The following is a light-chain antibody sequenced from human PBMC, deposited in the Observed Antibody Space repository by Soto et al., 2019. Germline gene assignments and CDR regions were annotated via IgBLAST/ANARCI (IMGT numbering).Light chain of an antibody. Sequence: DIQMTQSPSSLSASVGDRVTITCRASQSISSYLNWHQQKPGKVPKRLIYAASSLQSGVPSRFSGSGYGTDFTLTISSLQSEDFAVYYCQQYNNWPRTFGQGTKVDIK. CDR2: AAS. J-gene: IGKJ1*01. V-gene: IGKV1-39*01. CDR1: QSISSY. CDR3: QQYNNWPRT.